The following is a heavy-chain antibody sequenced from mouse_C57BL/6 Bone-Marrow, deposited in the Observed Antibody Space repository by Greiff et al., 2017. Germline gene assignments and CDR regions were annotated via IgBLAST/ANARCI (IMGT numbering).Heavy chain of an antibody. J-gene: IGHJ2*01. Sequence: QVQLQQPGAELVMPGASVKLSCKASGYTFTSYWIHWVKQRPGQGLEWIGEFDPSDSYTNYNQKFKGKSTLPVDKSSSTAYMQLSSLASEDSAVYYCARCRYSNYFDYWGQGTTLTVSS. CDR2: FDPSDSYT. CDR3: ARCRYSNYFDY. V-gene: IGHV1-69*01. CDR1: GYTFTSYW. D-gene: IGHD2-5*01.